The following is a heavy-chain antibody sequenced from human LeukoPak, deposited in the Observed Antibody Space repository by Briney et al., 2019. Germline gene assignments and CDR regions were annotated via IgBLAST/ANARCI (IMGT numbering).Heavy chain of an antibody. CDR3: ARASSSRLPEAPLPDFDY. V-gene: IGHV1-69*04. CDR2: IIPILGIA. CDR1: GGTFSSYA. Sequence: SVKVSCKASGGTFSSYAISWVRQAPGQGLEWMGRIIPILGIANYAQKFQGRVTITADKSTSTAYMELSSLRSEDTAVYHCARASSSRLPEAPLPDFDYWGQGTLVTVSS. D-gene: IGHD6-6*01. J-gene: IGHJ4*02.